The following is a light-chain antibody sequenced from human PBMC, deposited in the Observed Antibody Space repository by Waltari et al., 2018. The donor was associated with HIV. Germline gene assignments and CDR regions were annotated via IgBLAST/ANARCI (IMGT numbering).Light chain of an antibody. CDR1: ELANQY. V-gene: IGLV3-25*03. Sequence: SSDLTQAPSVSVSPGQTASISCSGHELANQYVHWYQEKAGQAPVLVSFRDSEGPLGIPERISGSRSGILATLTISGVLAEDEADYYCQSAATSGTSVVFGGGTKLTVL. J-gene: IGLJ2*01. CDR3: QSAATSGTSVV. CDR2: RDS.